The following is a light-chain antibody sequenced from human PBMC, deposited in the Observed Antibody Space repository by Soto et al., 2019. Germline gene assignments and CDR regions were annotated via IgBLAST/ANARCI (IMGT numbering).Light chain of an antibody. CDR3: QQSYSTPTP. Sequence: DIQMPQSPSSLSASVGARVTITCRGSQSISSYLNWYQQKPGKAHKLLIYVASSLKSGVPSRFSGSGSGTDFTLTISSLQPEDFATYYCQQSYSTPTPFDQATKLEFK. CDR1: QSISSY. CDR2: VAS. J-gene: IGKJ2*01. V-gene: IGKV1-39*01.